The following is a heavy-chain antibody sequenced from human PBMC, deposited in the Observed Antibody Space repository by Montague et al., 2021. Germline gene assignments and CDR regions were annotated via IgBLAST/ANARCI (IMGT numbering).Heavy chain of an antibody. V-gene: IGHV3-9*01. CDR2: ISWNSGNI. CDR3: AKDETRGYSYGTPDY. D-gene: IGHD5-18*01. J-gene: IGHJ4*02. CDR1: GFTFDDYA. Sequence: SLRLSCAASGFTFDDYAMHWVRQAPGKGLEWVSGISWNSGNIGYADSVKGRFTISRDNAKNSLYLQMNSLRAEDTALYYCAKDETRGYSYGTPDYWGQGTLVTVSS.